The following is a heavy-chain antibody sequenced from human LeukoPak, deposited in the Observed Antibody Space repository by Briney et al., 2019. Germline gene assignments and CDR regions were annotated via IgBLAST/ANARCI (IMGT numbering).Heavy chain of an antibody. CDR1: GGSISSSSYY. CDR3: ARREDSHMSLGPSWFDP. D-gene: IGHD2-15*01. Sequence: SETLSLTCTVSGGSISSSSYYWGWIRQPPGKGLEWIGSIYYSGSTYYNPSLKSRVTISVDTSKNQFSLKLSSVTAADTAVYYCARREDSHMSLGPSWFDPWGQGTLVTVSS. V-gene: IGHV4-39*07. J-gene: IGHJ5*02. CDR2: IYYSGST.